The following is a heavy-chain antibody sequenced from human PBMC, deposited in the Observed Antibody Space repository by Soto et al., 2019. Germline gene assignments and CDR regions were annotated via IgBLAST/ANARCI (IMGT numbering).Heavy chain of an antibody. CDR2: ISSSSSYI. J-gene: IGHJ6*02. V-gene: IGHV3-21*01. D-gene: IGHD3-3*01. CDR1: GFTFSSYS. CDR3: ARDSGAGVLSGYYGDPYYYYGMDV. Sequence: EVQLVESGGGLVKPGGSLRLSCAASGFTFSSYSMNWVRQAPGKGLEWVSSISSSSSYIYYADSVKGRFTISRDNAKNSLYQQMNSLRAEDTAVYYCARDSGAGVLSGYYGDPYYYYGMDVWGQGTTVTVSS.